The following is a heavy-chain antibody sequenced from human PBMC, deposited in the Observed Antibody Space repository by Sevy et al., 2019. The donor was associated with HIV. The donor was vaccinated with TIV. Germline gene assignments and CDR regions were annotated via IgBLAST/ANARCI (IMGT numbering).Heavy chain of an antibody. V-gene: IGHV1-2*02. CDR2: INPNSGGT. CDR3: AAAGSGSPPHDYYHYGMDV. D-gene: IGHD3-10*01. J-gene: IGHJ6*02. Sequence: ASVKVSCKASGYTFTGYYMHWVRQAPGQGLEWMGWINPNSGGTNYAQKFQGRVTMTRDTSISTAYMELSRLRSDDTAVYYCAAAGSGSPPHDYYHYGMDVWGQGTTVTVSS. CDR1: GYTFTGYY.